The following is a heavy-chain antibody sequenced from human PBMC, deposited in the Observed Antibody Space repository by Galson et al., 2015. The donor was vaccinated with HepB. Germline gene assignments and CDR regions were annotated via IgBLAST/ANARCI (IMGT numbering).Heavy chain of an antibody. CDR3: ARALTLLPRPTMLIVDIPSDWDAMDV. CDR1: GYNFIDHS. CDR2: INAANGHT. J-gene: IGHJ6*02. D-gene: IGHD3-22*01. Sequence: SVKVSCKASGYNFIDHSIHWIRQAPGQRLEWMGWINAANGHTKYSQNFQARVMFTRATSASTVYMEVSSLRTEDTAVYYCARALTLLPRPTMLIVDIPSDWDAMDVWGLGTTVTVSS. V-gene: IGHV1-3*01.